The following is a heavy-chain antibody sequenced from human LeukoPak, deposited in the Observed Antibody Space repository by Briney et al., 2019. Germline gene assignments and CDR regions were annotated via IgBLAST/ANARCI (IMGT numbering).Heavy chain of an antibody. D-gene: IGHD1-26*01. J-gene: IGHJ4*02. CDR1: GGSISSSSYY. V-gene: IGHV4-39*01. Sequence: PSETLSLTCTVSGGSISSSSYYWGWIRQPPGKGLEWIGGIYYSGSTYYNPSLKSRVTISVDTSKNQFSLKLSSVTAADTAVYYCARLSGSYFGFDYWGQGTLVTVSS. CDR3: ARLSGSYFGFDY. CDR2: IYYSGST.